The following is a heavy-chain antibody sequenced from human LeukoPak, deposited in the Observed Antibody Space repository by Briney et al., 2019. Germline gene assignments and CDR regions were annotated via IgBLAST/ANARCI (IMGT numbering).Heavy chain of an antibody. J-gene: IGHJ4*02. Sequence: GGSLRLSCAASGFIVSTNYMSWVRQAPGKGLEWVSVLYSGGTTYYADSVKGRFTISRDNSKNTLYLQMNSLRAEDTAVYYCAMDSSWLPLKFDYWGQGTLVTVST. CDR2: LYSGGTT. CDR3: AMDSSWLPLKFDY. D-gene: IGHD5-24*01. V-gene: IGHV3-66*01. CDR1: GFIVSTNY.